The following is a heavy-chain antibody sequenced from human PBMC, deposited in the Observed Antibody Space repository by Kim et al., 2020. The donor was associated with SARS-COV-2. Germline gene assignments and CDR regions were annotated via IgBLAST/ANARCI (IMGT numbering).Heavy chain of an antibody. V-gene: IGHV4-31*03. CDR3: ARATNVLLNWFDP. CDR2: IYYSGST. J-gene: IGHJ5*02. D-gene: IGHD3-10*01. CDR1: GGSISSGGYY. Sequence: SETLSLTCTVSGGSISSGGYYWSWIRQHPGKGLEWIGYIYYSGSTYYNPSLKSRVTISVDTSKNQFSLKLSSVTAADTAVYYCARATNVLLNWFDPWGQGTLVTVSS.